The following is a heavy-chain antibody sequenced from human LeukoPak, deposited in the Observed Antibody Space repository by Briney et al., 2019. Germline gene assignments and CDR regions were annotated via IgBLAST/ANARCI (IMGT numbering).Heavy chain of an antibody. CDR1: GFKFSRYW. CDR2: INQEASEK. Sequence: PGGSLRLSCAASGFKFSRYWMSWVRQAPGKGLEWVDNINQEASEKYYVDSVKGRFTISRDNAKNSLYLQMNTLRVEDTAVYYCARPFSDLVFADYWGQGDLLTVSS. D-gene: IGHD2-21*01. V-gene: IGHV3-7*01. CDR3: ARPFSDLVFADY. J-gene: IGHJ4*02.